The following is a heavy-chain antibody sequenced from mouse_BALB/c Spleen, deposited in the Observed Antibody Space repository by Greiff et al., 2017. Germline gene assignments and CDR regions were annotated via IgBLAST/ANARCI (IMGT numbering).Heavy chain of an antibody. CDR2: ISSGSSTI. V-gene: IGHV5-17*02. D-gene: IGHD1-1*01. J-gene: IGHJ2*01. Sequence: EVKVVESGGGLVQPGGSRKLSCAASGFTFSSFGMHWVRQAPEKGLEWVAYISSGSSTIYYADTVKGRFTISRDNPKNTLFLQMTSLRSEDTAMYYCAREDFVTTVVNFDYWGQGTTLTVSS. CDR1: GFTFSSFG. CDR3: AREDFVTTVVNFDY.